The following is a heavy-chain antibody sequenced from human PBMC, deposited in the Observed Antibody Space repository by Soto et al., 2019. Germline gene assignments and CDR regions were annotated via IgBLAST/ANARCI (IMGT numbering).Heavy chain of an antibody. CDR3: AKDQGARTCSGGSCYTFDY. Sequence: GGSLRLSCAASGFSFGSYAMSWVRQAPGKGLEWVSAISGSDGSTYYADSVKGRFTISRDNFESTLHLQMNSLRADDTAVYYCAKDQGARTCSGGSCYTFDYWGQGTLVTVSS. CDR1: GFSFGSYA. CDR2: ISGSDGST. J-gene: IGHJ4*02. V-gene: IGHV3-23*01. D-gene: IGHD2-15*01.